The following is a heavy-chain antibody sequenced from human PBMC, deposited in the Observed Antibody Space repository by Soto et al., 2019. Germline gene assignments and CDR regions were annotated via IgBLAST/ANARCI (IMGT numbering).Heavy chain of an antibody. CDR1: GGPISSGDYY. Sequence: SETLSLTCTVSGGPISSGDYYWSWIRQPPGKGLEWIGYIYYSGSTYYNPSLKSRVTISVDTSKNQFSLKLSSVTAADAAVYYCARIDYGDYGGFDYWGQGTLVTVSS. CDR2: IYYSGST. CDR3: ARIDYGDYGGFDY. J-gene: IGHJ4*02. D-gene: IGHD4-17*01. V-gene: IGHV4-30-4*01.